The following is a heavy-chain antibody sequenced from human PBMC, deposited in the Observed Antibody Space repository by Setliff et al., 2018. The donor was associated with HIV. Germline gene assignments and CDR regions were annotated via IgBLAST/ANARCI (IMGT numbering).Heavy chain of an antibody. D-gene: IGHD6-13*01. CDR3: AKDRLLDGSSWYYLDY. J-gene: IGHJ4*02. Sequence: PGGSLRLSCAASGLIFSSYEMNWVRQAPGKGLEWISFIGGHGSIIHYADSVKGRFTISRDNSKNTLYLQMNSLRPEDTALYYCAKDRLLDGSSWYYLDYWGQGTLVTVSS. CDR1: GLIFSSYE. CDR2: IGGHGSII. V-gene: IGHV3-48*03.